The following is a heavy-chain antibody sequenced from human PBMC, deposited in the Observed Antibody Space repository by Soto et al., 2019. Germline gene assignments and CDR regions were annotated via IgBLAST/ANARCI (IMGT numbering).Heavy chain of an antibody. CDR2: IYYSGST. CDR3: ARGNYYDSSGYDPYLDY. Sequence: PSETLSLTCSVSGGSVSSGGYYCSWIRQPPVKGLEWIGYIYYSGSTNYNPSLKSRVTISVDTSKNQFSLKLSSVTAADTAVYYCARGNYYDSSGYDPYLDYWGQGTLVTVSS. CDR1: GGSVSSGGYY. D-gene: IGHD3-22*01. J-gene: IGHJ4*02. V-gene: IGHV4-61*08.